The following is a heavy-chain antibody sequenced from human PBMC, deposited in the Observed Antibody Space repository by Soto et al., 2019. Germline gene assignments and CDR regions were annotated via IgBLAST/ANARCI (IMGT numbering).Heavy chain of an antibody. CDR1: GCTFSSYG. CDR3: ARDDYIWGSPFDY. CDR2: IWYDGSNK. V-gene: IGHV3-33*01. Sequence: VVPLRLPCAAAGCTFSSYGRRWVRQAPGKGLEWVAVIWYDGSNKYYADSVKGRFTISRDNSKNTLYLQMNSLRAEDTAVYYCARDDYIWGSPFDYWGQGTLVTVSS. D-gene: IGHD3-16*01. J-gene: IGHJ4*02.